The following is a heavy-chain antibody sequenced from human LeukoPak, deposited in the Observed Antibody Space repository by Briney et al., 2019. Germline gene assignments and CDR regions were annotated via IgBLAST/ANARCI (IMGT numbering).Heavy chain of an antibody. Sequence: PSETLSLTCAVYGGSFSSYFWTWIRQPPGKGLEWIGEINHSGSTNYNPSLKSRLIMSVDTSKNQFSLNLTSVTAADTAVYYCARDFWSGHHNWFVHWGQGTLITVSS. J-gene: IGHJ5*02. CDR1: GGSFSSYF. D-gene: IGHD3-3*01. CDR3: ARDFWSGHHNWFVH. CDR2: INHSGST. V-gene: IGHV4-34*01.